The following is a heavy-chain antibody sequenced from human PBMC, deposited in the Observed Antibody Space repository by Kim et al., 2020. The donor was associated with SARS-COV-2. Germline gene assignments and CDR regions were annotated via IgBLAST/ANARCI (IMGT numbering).Heavy chain of an antibody. V-gene: IGHV1-18*01. Sequence: ASVKVSCKASGYTFTSYGISWVRQAPGQGLEWMGWISAYNGNTNYAQKLQGRVTMTTDTSTSTAYMELRSLRSDDTAVYYCARTTGYCSGGSCSSNINWFDPWGQGTLVTVSS. CDR1: GYTFTSYG. CDR3: ARTTGYCSGGSCSSNINWFDP. D-gene: IGHD2-15*01. CDR2: ISAYNGNT. J-gene: IGHJ5*02.